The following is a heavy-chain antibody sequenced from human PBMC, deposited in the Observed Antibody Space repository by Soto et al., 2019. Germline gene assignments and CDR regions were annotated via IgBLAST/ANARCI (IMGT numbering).Heavy chain of an antibody. CDR1: GGIFSNFA. J-gene: IGHJ4*02. D-gene: IGHD6-19*01. V-gene: IGHV1-69*01. CDR2: IIPTLGTP. Sequence: QVQLVQPGAEVKKPGSSVKVSCKASGGIFSNFAFNWMRQAPGQGLEWMGGIIPTLGTPHYAQKFLGRVTITADESTRTVYMEMSSLTVEDTAVYYCARVGLGAYDYWGQGTLVIVSS. CDR3: ARVGLGAYDY.